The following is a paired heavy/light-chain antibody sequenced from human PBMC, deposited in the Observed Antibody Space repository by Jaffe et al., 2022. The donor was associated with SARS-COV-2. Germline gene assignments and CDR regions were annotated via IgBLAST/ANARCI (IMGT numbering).Light chain of an antibody. Sequence: SYELTQPPSVSVSPGQTARITCSADALPKQYAYWYQQKPGQAPVLVIYKDSERPSGIPERFSGSSSGTTVTLTISGVQAEDEADYYCQSADSSGTYPDVVFGGGTKLTVL. CDR2: KDS. V-gene: IGLV3-25*03. J-gene: IGLJ2*01. CDR1: ALPKQY. CDR3: QSADSSGTYPDVV.
Heavy chain of an antibody. V-gene: IGHV5-51*01. J-gene: IGHJ2*01. CDR3: ARPKEDRYNWNEAFWYFDL. Sequence: EVQLVQSGAEVKKPGESLKISCKGSGYSFTSYWIGWVRQMPGKGLEWMGIIYPGDSDTRYSPSFQGQVTISADKSISTAYLQWSSLKASDTAMYYCARPKEDRYNWNEAFWYFDLWGRGTLVTVSS. CDR2: IYPGDSDT. CDR1: GYSFTSYW. D-gene: IGHD1-20*01.